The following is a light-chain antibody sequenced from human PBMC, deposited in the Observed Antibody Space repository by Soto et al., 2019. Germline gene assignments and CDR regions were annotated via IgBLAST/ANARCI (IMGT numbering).Light chain of an antibody. J-gene: IGKJ4*01. V-gene: IGKV1-39*01. CDR2: GAS. CDR1: QSISTY. Sequence: DIQMTQSPYSLSASVGDRVTITCRASQSISTYLNWYHQRPGKAPELLIYGASSLQSGVPSRFSGSGSGTDFTLTISSLQPKDFATYYCQQSYTTPLTFGGGTKVEIK. CDR3: QQSYTTPLT.